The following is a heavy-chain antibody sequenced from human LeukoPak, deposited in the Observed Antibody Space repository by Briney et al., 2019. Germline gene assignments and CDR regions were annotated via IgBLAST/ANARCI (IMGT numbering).Heavy chain of an antibody. CDR2: IYPGDSGT. Sequence: GESLKISCKGSGYSFPSYWIAWVRQMPGEGLEWMGIIYPGDSGTRYSPSFQGLVTISADKSISTAYLQWSSLKASDTAMYYCARGINYNDRSGYDYWGQGTLVTVSS. CDR1: GYSFPSYW. J-gene: IGHJ4*02. CDR3: ARGINYNDRSGYDY. V-gene: IGHV5-51*01. D-gene: IGHD3-22*01.